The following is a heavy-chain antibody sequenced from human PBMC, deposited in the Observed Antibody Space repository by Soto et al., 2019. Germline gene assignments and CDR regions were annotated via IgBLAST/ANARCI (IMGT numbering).Heavy chain of an antibody. V-gene: IGHV3-49*04. J-gene: IGHJ4*02. Sequence: GSLRLSCTASGFTFGDYAMSWVRQAPGKGLEWVGFIRSKAYGGTTEYAASVKGRFTISRDDSKSIAYLQMNSLKTEDTAVYYCTRDLLGGWFGELSDWGQGTLVTVSS. D-gene: IGHD3-10*01. CDR2: IRSKAYGGTT. CDR1: GFTFGDYA. CDR3: TRDLLGGWFGELSD.